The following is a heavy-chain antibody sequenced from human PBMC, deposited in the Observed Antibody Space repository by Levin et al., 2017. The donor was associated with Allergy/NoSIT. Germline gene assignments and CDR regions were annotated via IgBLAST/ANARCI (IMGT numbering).Heavy chain of an antibody. CDR2: ISSSSSYI. V-gene: IGHV3-21*01. CDR3: ARDPGPVRYFDWLHYYYYGMDV. Sequence: LSLTCAASGFTFSSYSMNWVRQAPGKGLEWVSSISSSSSYIYYADSVKGRFTISRDNAKNSLYLQMNSLRAEDTAVYYCARDPGPVRYFDWLHYYYYGMDVWGQGTTVTVSS. D-gene: IGHD3-9*01. J-gene: IGHJ6*02. CDR1: GFTFSSYS.